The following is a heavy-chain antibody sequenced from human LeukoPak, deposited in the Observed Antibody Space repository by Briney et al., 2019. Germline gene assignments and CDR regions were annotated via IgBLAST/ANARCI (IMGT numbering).Heavy chain of an antibody. D-gene: IGHD3-10*01. Sequence: SVKVSCKASRDTFTRCAFSWVRQAPGQGLEWMGGIIPIDGTANFAQKFQGRVTITADQSTSTAYMELSSPRSEDTAIYYCARDPGAPVRAFDIWGQGTLVTVSS. J-gene: IGHJ3*02. V-gene: IGHV1-69*13. CDR2: IIPIDGTA. CDR1: RDTFTRCA. CDR3: ARDPGAPVRAFDI.